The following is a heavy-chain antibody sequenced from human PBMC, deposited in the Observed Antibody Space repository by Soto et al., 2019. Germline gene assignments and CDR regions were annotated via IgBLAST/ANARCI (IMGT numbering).Heavy chain of an antibody. CDR3: AAAYLWSRGPYYFDY. Sequence: VASVKVSCKASGFTFTSSAVQWVRQARGQRLEWIGWIVVGSGNTNYAQKFQERVTITRDMSTSTAYMGLSSLRSEDTAVYYCAAAYLWSRGPYYFDYWGQGTLVTVSS. D-gene: IGHD3-10*01. CDR1: GFTFTSSA. V-gene: IGHV1-58*01. CDR2: IVVGSGNT. J-gene: IGHJ4*02.